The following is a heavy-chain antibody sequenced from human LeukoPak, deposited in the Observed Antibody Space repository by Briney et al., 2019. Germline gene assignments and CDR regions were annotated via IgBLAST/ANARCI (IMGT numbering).Heavy chain of an antibody. Sequence: GGSLRLSCAASGFTFSSYSMNWVRQAPGKGLEWVSSISSSSSYIYYAESVKGRFTISRDNAKNSLYLQMNSLRAEDTALYYCASYLVFAAVISYWGQGTLVTVSS. J-gene: IGHJ4*02. CDR3: ASYLVFAAVISY. CDR1: GFTFSSYS. CDR2: ISSSSSYI. V-gene: IGHV3-21*01. D-gene: IGHD2-21*01.